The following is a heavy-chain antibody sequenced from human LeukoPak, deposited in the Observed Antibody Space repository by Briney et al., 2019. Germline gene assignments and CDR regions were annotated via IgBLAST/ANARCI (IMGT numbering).Heavy chain of an antibody. D-gene: IGHD6-13*01. CDR2: IYYSGST. J-gene: IGHJ4*02. V-gene: IGHV4-59*05. CDR3: ARHYSSSWYGSVDY. Sequence: SETLSLTCTVSGGSISSYYWSWIRQPPGKGLEWIGSIYYSGSTYYNPSLKSRVTISVDTSKNQFSLKLSSVTAADTAVYYCARHYSSSWYGSVDYWGQGTLVTVSS. CDR1: GGSISSYY.